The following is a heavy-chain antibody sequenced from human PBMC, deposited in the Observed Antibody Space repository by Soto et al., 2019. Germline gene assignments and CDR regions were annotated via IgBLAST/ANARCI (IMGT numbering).Heavy chain of an antibody. D-gene: IGHD3-22*01. V-gene: IGHV1-69*06. CDR1: GGTFSSYA. CDR3: ARGDYYDSSGYCDY. J-gene: IGHJ4*02. CDR2: IIPMFGTA. Sequence: QVQLVQSGAEVKKPGSSVKVSCKASGGTFSSYAISWVRQAPGQGREWMGGIIPMFGTANYAQKFQGRVTITADKSTNTAYMELSILRSEDTAVYYCARGDYYDSSGYCDYWGQATLVTVSS.